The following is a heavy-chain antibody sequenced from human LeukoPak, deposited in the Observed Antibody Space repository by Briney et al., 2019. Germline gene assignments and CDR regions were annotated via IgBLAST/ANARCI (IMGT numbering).Heavy chain of an antibody. CDR1: GFTFSNAW. V-gene: IGHV3-21*01. CDR2: ISSSSTYI. D-gene: IGHD5-18*01. CDR3: AREYTALGFDY. J-gene: IGHJ4*02. Sequence: PGGSLRLSCAASGFTFSNAWMSWVRQAPGKGLEWVSSISSSSTYIYYADSVKGRFTISRDNAKKSLYLQMNSLRAEDTAVYYCAREYTALGFDYWGQGTLVTVSS.